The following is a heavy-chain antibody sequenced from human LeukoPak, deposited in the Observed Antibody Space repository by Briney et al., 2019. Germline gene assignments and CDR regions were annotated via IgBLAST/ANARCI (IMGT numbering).Heavy chain of an antibody. CDR1: GGSISSYY. D-gene: IGHD5-24*01. CDR3: ARGMATIDDSFDY. CDR2: IYYSGTT. Sequence: SETLSLTCTVSGGSISSYYWSWIRQPPGKGLEWIGYIYYSGTTNYNPSLKSRVTISVDTSRNQFSLKLTSVTATDTAVYYCARGMATIDDSFDYWGQGTLVTVSS. J-gene: IGHJ4*02. V-gene: IGHV4-59*08.